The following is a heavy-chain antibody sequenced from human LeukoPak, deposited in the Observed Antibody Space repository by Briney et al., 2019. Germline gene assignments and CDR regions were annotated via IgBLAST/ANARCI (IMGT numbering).Heavy chain of an antibody. CDR1: GFTFSSYA. Sequence: GGSLRLSCAASGFTFSSYAMSWVRQAPGKGLEWVSVIYSGGITYYADSVKGRFTISRDNAKNTLYLQMNSLRVEDTAVYYCARGPSGAKSYVGDYWGQGTLVTVSS. V-gene: IGHV3-66*01. CDR3: ARGPSGAKSYVGDY. J-gene: IGHJ4*02. D-gene: IGHD2-8*02. CDR2: IYSGGIT.